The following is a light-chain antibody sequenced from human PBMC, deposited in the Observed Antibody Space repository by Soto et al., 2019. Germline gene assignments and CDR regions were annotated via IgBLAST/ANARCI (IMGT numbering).Light chain of an antibody. CDR1: QSVGSK. V-gene: IGKV3-15*01. Sequence: EIVMTQSPATMSVSPGEKATLSCRASQSVGSKLAWYWQKPGQSPRLLIYGASTRATGVPARFSGGGSGTEFTLTISSLQSEDFAIYYCQQYNNWPRTFGQGTKVDI. CDR2: GAS. CDR3: QQYNNWPRT. J-gene: IGKJ1*01.